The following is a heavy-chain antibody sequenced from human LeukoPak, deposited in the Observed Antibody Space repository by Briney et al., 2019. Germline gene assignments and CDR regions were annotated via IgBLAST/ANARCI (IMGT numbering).Heavy chain of an antibody. CDR2: MRYDGSNK. D-gene: IGHD2-2*01. Sequence: GGSLRLSCAASGFTFSSYGMHWVRQAPGKGLEWVAFMRYDGSNKYYADSVKGRFTISRENTLYLQMNSLRAEDTAVYYCAKDYCSSTSCFLFDNWGQGTLVTVSS. V-gene: IGHV3-30*02. CDR3: AKDYCSSTSCFLFDN. CDR1: GFTFSSYG. J-gene: IGHJ4*02.